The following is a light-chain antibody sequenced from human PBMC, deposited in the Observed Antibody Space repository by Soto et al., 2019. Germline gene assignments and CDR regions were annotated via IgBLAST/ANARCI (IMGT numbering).Light chain of an antibody. Sequence: QSVLTQPASVSESPGQSITISCSGTSSDVGGYNFVSWYQVHPGKAPRLILYDVSSRPSGVSYRFSGSKSANTASLNISRLQAGDEADYYCSSYTTTTSLVVFGGGTKLTVL. CDR2: DVS. CDR1: SSDVGGYNF. CDR3: SSYTTTTSLVV. J-gene: IGLJ2*01. V-gene: IGLV2-14*03.